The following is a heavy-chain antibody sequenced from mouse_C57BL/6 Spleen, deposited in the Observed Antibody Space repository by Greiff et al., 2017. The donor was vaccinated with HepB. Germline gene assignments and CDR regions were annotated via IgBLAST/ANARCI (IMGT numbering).Heavy chain of an antibody. CDR3: ARERSDWYFDV. CDR1: GFTFSDYY. Sequence: EVKVVESEGGLVQPGSSMKLSCTASGFTFSDYYMAWVRQVPEKGLEWVANINYDGSSTYYLDSLKSRFIISRDNAKNILYLQMSSLKSEDTATYYCARERSDWYFDVWGTGTTVTVSS. CDR2: INYDGSST. J-gene: IGHJ1*03. V-gene: IGHV5-16*01.